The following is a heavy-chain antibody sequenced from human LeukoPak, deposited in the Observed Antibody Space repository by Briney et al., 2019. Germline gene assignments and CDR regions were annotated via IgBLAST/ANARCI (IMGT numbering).Heavy chain of an antibody. CDR1: GFIFRSYW. Sequence: GGSLRLSCAASGFIFRSYWMSWVRQAPGKGLEWVANIKQDGSEKNYVDSVKGRFTISRDNAKNSLYLQMNSLRAEDTAVYYCAREHTMAGTTFFYYYGMDVWGQGTTVILSS. D-gene: IGHD2/OR15-2a*01. CDR3: AREHTMAGTTFFYYYGMDV. CDR2: IKQDGSEK. V-gene: IGHV3-7*04. J-gene: IGHJ6*02.